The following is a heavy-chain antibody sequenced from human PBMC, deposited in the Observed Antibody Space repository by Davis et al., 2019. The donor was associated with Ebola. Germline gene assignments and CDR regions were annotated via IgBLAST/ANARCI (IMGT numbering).Heavy chain of an antibody. CDR3: AKGSDGSL. Sequence: GESLKISCAASGFSFSNYAMNWVRQAPGKGLEWVAVITYDGSKKYHADSVKGRFTISRDNSKNTLYLQMNSLRAEDTAVYYCAKGSDGSLWGQGTLVTVSS. CDR1: GFSFSNYA. V-gene: IGHV3-30*04. D-gene: IGHD2-2*03. CDR2: ITYDGSKK. J-gene: IGHJ4*02.